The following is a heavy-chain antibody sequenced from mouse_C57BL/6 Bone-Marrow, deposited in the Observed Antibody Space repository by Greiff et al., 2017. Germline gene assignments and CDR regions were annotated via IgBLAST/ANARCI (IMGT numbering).Heavy chain of an antibody. Sequence: DVQLQESGGGLVQPGGSLKLSCAASGFTFSDYYMYWVRQTPEKRLEWVAYISNGGGSTYYPDTVKGRFTISRDNAKNTLYLQMSRLKSEDTAMYYCARDYYGSSDYWGQGTTLTVSS. CDR1: GFTFSDYY. CDR2: ISNGGGST. D-gene: IGHD1-1*01. J-gene: IGHJ2*01. CDR3: ARDYYGSSDY. V-gene: IGHV5-12*01.